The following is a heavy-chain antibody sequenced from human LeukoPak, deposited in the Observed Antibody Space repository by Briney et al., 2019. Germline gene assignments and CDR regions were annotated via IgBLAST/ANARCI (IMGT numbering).Heavy chain of an antibody. CDR1: GFTFSSYA. Sequence: HTGGSLRLSCAASGFTFSSYAMSWVRQAPGKGLEWVSAISGSGGSTYYADSVKGRSTISRDNSKNTLYLQMNSLRAEDTAVYYCAKDKGAAGGIAAAGTSLFGYWGQGTLVTVSS. J-gene: IGHJ4*02. V-gene: IGHV3-23*01. CDR2: ISGSGGST. CDR3: AKDKGAAGGIAAAGTSLFGY. D-gene: IGHD6-13*01.